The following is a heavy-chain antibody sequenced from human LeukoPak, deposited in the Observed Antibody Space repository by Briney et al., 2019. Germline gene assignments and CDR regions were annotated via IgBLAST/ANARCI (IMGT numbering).Heavy chain of an antibody. J-gene: IGHJ6*03. CDR2: IYYSGST. Sequence: SETLSLTCTVSGGSISSSSYYWGWIRQPPGKGLEWIGSIYYSGSTYYNPSLKSRVTISVDTSKNQFSLKLSSVTAADTAVYYCASTKGGSYSFYYYYYMDVWGKGTTVTVSS. V-gene: IGHV4-39*01. CDR3: ASTKGGSYSFYYYYYMDV. CDR1: GGSISSSSYY. D-gene: IGHD1-26*01.